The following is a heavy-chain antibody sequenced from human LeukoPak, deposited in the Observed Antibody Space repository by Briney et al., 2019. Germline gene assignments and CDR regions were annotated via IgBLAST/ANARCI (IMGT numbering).Heavy chain of an antibody. Sequence: NPSETLSLTCAVYGGSFSGYYWSWIRQPPGKGLEWIGEINHSGSTNYNPSLKSRVTISVDTSKNQFSLKLSSVTAADTAVYYCARAQRGYSYGPSWGYWGQGTLVTVSS. CDR2: INHSGST. CDR3: ARAQRGYSYGPSWGY. D-gene: IGHD5-18*01. J-gene: IGHJ4*02. CDR1: GGSFSGYY. V-gene: IGHV4-34*01.